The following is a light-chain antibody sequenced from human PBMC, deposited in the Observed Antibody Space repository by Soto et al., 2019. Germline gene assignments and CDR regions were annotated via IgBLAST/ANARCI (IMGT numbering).Light chain of an antibody. J-gene: IGKJ1*01. Sequence: DIQMTQSPSTLSASVGDGVTITCRASQSISSWLAWYQQKPGKAPKLLIYKASSLESGVPSRFSGSGSGTEFTLTISSLQPDDFATYYCQQYNSYSTWTFGQGTKVDIK. V-gene: IGKV1-5*03. CDR1: QSISSW. CDR2: KAS. CDR3: QQYNSYSTWT.